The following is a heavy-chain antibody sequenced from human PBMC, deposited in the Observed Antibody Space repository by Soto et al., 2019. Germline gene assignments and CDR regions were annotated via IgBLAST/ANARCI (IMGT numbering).Heavy chain of an antibody. D-gene: IGHD6-6*01. CDR1: GGSISSSSYS. J-gene: IGHJ4*02. Sequence: PSETLSLTCTVSGGSISSSSYSWGWIRQPPGKGLEWLGTFYYSGSTNYNPSLKSRVTISVDTSKNQFSLKLTSVTAADTAVYYCAAPPRYWGQGTLVTVSS. CDR3: AAPPRY. CDR2: FYYSGST. V-gene: IGHV4-39*07.